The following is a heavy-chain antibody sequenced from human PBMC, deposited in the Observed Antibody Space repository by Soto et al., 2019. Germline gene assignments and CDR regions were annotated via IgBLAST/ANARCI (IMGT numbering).Heavy chain of an antibody. V-gene: IGHV3-23*01. CDR1: GFTFSSYA. J-gene: IGHJ4*02. Sequence: EVQLLESGGGLVQPGGSLRLSCAASGFTFSSYAMSWVRQAPGKGLEWVAAISGSGGSTYYADSVKGRFTISRDNSKNTLYLQINSLRDEDTAGYYGAKYRNYGREYYFYYWGQGTLVTVSS. CDR3: AKYRNYGREYYFYY. CDR2: ISGSGGST. D-gene: IGHD4-4*01.